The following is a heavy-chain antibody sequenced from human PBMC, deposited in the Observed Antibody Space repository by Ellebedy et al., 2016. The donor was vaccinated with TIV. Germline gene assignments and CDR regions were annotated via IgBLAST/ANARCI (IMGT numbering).Heavy chain of an antibody. J-gene: IGHJ4*02. CDR3: AKELYSSSWQTPVLFDY. D-gene: IGHD6-13*01. V-gene: IGHV3-23*01. CDR1: GFTFSSYA. Sequence: GESLKISCAASGFTFSSYAMSWVRQAPGKGLEWVSAISGSGGSTYYADSVKGRFTISRDNSKNTLYLQMNSLRAEDTAVYYCAKELYSSSWQTPVLFDYWGQGTLVTVSS. CDR2: ISGSGGST.